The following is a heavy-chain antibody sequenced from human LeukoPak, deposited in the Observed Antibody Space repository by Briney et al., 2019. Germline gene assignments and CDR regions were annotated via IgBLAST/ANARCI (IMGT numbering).Heavy chain of an antibody. V-gene: IGHV3-23*01. CDR2: ISGSGGST. CDR1: GFTFSSYA. CDR3: AKSAGYDFWSGYYLDY. Sequence: GESLRLSCAASGFTFSSYAMSWVRQAPGKGLEWVSGISGSGGSTYYADSVKGRFTVSRDNSKNTLYMQMNSLRAEDTAVYYCAKSAGYDFWSGYYLDYWGQGTLVTVSS. D-gene: IGHD3-3*01. J-gene: IGHJ4*02.